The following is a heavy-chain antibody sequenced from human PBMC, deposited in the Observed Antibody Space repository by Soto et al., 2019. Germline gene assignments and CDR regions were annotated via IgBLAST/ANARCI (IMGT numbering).Heavy chain of an antibody. CDR1: GFTFSSYS. CDR2: ISSSSSTI. V-gene: IGHV3-48*01. D-gene: IGHD6-13*01. CDR3: ARHPERIAQIGWFDP. Sequence: EVQLVESGGGLVQPGGSLRLSCAASGFTFSSYSMNWVRQAPGKGLEWVSYISSSSSTIYYADCVKGRFTISRDNAKNSRYLQMNSLRAEDTAVYYCARHPERIAQIGWFDPWGQGTLVTVSS. J-gene: IGHJ5*02.